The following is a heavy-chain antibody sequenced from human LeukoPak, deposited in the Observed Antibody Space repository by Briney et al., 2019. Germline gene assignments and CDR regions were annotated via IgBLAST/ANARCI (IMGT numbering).Heavy chain of an antibody. V-gene: IGHV5-51*01. CDR3: ARSSTSSLRDPNWFDP. CDR1: GYSFTNYW. Sequence: GESLKISCKGSGYSFTNYWIGWVRQTPGKGLEWMGIINPDDSEIKYSPSLQGQVTISADKSISTAYLQWSSLKASDTAMYYCARSSTSSLRDPNWFDPWGQGTLVTVSS. J-gene: IGHJ5*02. D-gene: IGHD6-6*01. CDR2: INPDDSEI.